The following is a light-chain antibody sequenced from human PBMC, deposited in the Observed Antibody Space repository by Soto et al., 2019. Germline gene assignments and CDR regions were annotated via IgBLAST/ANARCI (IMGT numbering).Light chain of an antibody. Sequence: QSALTQPRSVSGSPGQSVTISCTGTSSDVGRYDYVSWYQSHPDKAPRLVIYDVSKRPSGVRDRFSGSKSGNTASLTISGLQADHEADYYCCSYAGGNTWVFGGGTKLTVL. CDR3: CSYAGGNTWV. CDR1: SSDVGRYDY. V-gene: IGLV2-11*01. CDR2: DVS. J-gene: IGLJ3*02.